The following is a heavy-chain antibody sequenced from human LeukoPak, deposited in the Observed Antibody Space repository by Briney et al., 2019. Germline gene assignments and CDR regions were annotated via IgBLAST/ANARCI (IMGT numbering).Heavy chain of an antibody. CDR1: GGTFGSYA. CDR2: IIPIFGTA. CDR3: ARGGYSSGWYYFDY. V-gene: IGHV1-69*05. D-gene: IGHD6-19*01. J-gene: IGHJ4*02. Sequence: GASVKVSCKASGGTFGSYAISWVRQAPGQGLEWMGRIIPIFGTANYAQKFQGRVTITTDGSTSTAYMELSSLRSEDTAVYYCARGGYSSGWYYFDYWGQGTLVTVSS.